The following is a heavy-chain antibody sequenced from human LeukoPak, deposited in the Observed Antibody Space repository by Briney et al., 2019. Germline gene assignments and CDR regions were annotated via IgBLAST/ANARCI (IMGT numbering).Heavy chain of an antibody. CDR1: GGSISSYY. J-gene: IGHJ4*02. CDR3: ARGHNSGWGNFDY. V-gene: IGHV4-4*07. D-gene: IGHD6-19*01. Sequence: SETLSLTCTASGGSISSYYWSWIRQPVGKGLEWIGRIHTSGTTSGTTNYNPSLKSRVTMSVDTSKNQFSLTLTSVTAADAAVYYCARGHNSGWGNFDYWGQGTLVTVSS. CDR2: IHTSGTT.